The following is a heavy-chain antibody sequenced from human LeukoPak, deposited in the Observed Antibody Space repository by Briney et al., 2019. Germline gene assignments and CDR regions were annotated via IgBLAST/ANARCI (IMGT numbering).Heavy chain of an antibody. CDR2: IYYSGST. J-gene: IGHJ4*02. V-gene: IGHV4-39*07. Sequence: SETLSLTCTVSGGSISSSSYYWGWIRQPPGKGLEWIGSIYYSGSTYYNPSLKSRVTISVDTSKNQFSLKLSSVTAADTAVYYCARIIAVAGTVVDYWGQGTLVTVSS. D-gene: IGHD6-19*01. CDR3: ARIIAVAGTVVDY. CDR1: GGSISSSSYY.